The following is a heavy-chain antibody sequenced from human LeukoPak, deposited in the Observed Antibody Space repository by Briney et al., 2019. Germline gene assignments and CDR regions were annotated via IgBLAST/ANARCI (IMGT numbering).Heavy chain of an antibody. D-gene: IGHD5-12*01. J-gene: IGHJ4*02. CDR1: GGSISSGGYY. CDR3: ARDNREVATMRYFDY. Sequence: SETLSLTCTVSGGSISSGGYYWSWIRQHPGKGLEWIGYIYYSGSTYYNPSLKSRVTISVDTSKNQFSLKLSSVTAADTAVYYCARDNREVATMRYFDYWGQGTLVTVSS. CDR2: IYYSGST. V-gene: IGHV4-31*03.